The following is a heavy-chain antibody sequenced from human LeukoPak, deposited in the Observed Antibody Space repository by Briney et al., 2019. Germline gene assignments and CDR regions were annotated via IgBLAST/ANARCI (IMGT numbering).Heavy chain of an antibody. D-gene: IGHD6-19*01. J-gene: IGHJ4*02. CDR2: MNPNSGNT. CDR3: ARGLGYSSGWDIDY. V-gene: IGHV1-8*01. Sequence: ASVKVSCKASGYTFTSYDINCVRQATGQGLEWMGWMNPNSGNTGYAQKFQGRVTMTRNTSISTAYMELSSLRSEDTAVYYCARGLGYSSGWDIDYWGQGTLVTVSS. CDR1: GYTFTSYD.